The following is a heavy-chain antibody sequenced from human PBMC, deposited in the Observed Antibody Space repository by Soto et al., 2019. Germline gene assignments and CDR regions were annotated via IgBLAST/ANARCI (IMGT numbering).Heavy chain of an antibody. V-gene: IGHV1-18*04. Sequence: ASVKVSCKASGYTFTSYGISGVRQAPGQGLEWMGWISAYNGNTNYAQKLQGRVTMTTDTSTSTAYMELRSLRSDDTAVYYCARAVNYYDSSQDDYWGQGTLVTVSS. CDR1: GYTFTSYG. J-gene: IGHJ4*02. CDR2: ISAYNGNT. D-gene: IGHD3-22*01. CDR3: ARAVNYYDSSQDDY.